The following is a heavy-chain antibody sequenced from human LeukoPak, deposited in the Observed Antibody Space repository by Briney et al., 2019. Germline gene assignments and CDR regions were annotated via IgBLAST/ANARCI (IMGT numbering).Heavy chain of an antibody. Sequence: GGSLRLSCAASGFTFGSYSINWVRQAPGKGLEWVSSITSSSSYIYYADSVKGRFTISRDNAKNSLYLQMNSLRVDDTAVYYCARGRYSSTWSPSEYWGQGTLVTVSS. CDR3: ARGRYSSTWSPSEY. CDR2: ITSSSSYI. D-gene: IGHD6-13*01. V-gene: IGHV3-21*01. J-gene: IGHJ4*02. CDR1: GFTFGSYS.